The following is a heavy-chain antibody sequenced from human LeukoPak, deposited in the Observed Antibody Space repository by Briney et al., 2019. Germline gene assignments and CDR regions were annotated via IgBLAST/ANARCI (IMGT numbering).Heavy chain of an antibody. CDR1: GFTFSSYS. Sequence: GGSLRLSCAASGFTFSSYSMNWVRQAPGKGLEWVSSISSSSSYIYYADSVKGRFTISRDNAKNSLYLQMNSLRAEDTAVYYCARDYLYYYDSSGYYYDPTYFDYWGQGTLVTVSS. J-gene: IGHJ4*02. V-gene: IGHV3-21*01. D-gene: IGHD3-22*01. CDR3: ARDYLYYYDSSGYYYDPTYFDY. CDR2: ISSSSSYI.